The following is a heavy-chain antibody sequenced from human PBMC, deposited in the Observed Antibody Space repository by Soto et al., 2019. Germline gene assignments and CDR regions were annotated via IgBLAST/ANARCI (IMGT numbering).Heavy chain of an antibody. J-gene: IGHJ4*02. D-gene: IGHD3-16*01. V-gene: IGHV5-51*04. Sequence: GESLKISCKGSGYKFIDYWIGWVRQVPGKGLEWMGSIYPGDFDIKYGPSFHGQVTISADKPITTVYLHWSGLKASDTGIYYRARAFGGEYYDRRSWYSAYWGQGTQVTVSS. CDR2: IYPGDFDI. CDR1: GYKFIDYW. CDR3: ARAFGGEYYDRRSWYSAY.